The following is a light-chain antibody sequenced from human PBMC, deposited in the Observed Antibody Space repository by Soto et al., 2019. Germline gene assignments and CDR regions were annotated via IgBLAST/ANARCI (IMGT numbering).Light chain of an antibody. CDR1: QSVSSNS. V-gene: IGKV3-20*01. J-gene: IGKJ1*01. CDR3: QQYGSSPWT. Sequence: EIVLTQSPGTLSLSPGERATLSCRASQSVSSNSLDWYQQKPGQAPRLLIYGASSSATGIPDRFSGSGSGTDFTLTISRLEPEDFAVYYCQQYGSSPWTFGQGTKVEIK. CDR2: GAS.